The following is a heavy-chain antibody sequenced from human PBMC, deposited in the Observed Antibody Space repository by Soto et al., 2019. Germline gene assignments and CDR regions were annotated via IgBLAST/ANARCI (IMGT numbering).Heavy chain of an antibody. V-gene: IGHV3-66*01. Sequence: EVQLVESGGGLVQPGGSLRLSCAASGFTVSGNYMSWVRQAPGQGLEWVSVIYAAGSTYYIDSVNGRFTISRDNSKNTLYIQMNSLRAEDTAVYYCASDIFKTGATGVFDIWGQGTRVTVSS. D-gene: IGHD1-1*01. CDR2: IYAAGST. J-gene: IGHJ3*02. CDR3: ASDIFKTGATGVFDI. CDR1: GFTVSGNY.